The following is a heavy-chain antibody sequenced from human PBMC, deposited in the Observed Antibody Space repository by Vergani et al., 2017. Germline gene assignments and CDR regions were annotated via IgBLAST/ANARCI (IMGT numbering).Heavy chain of an antibody. CDR1: GAPISYWC. CDR3: VRTVALWFGETKDGGWFDP. CDR2: LCPSGST. J-gene: IGHJ5*02. V-gene: IGHV4-4*07. D-gene: IGHD3-10*01. Sequence: QVQMQESGPGLVKTSETLSLTCSASGAPISYWCWSWLRQPAGKGLEWIGRLCPSGSTKYKPSLKSRVTMSIDTSKNQFSRKLTSVTAADTAVYYCVRTVALWFGETKDGGWFDPWGQGTLVTVTS.